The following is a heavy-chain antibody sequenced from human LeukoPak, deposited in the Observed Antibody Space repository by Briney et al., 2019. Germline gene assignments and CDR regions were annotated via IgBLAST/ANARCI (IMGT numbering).Heavy chain of an antibody. V-gene: IGHV3-30*18. CDR3: AKDQFTDYYDSSGDDAFDI. Sequence: GGSLRLSCAASGFTFSSYGMHWVRQAPGKGLEWVAVISYDGSNKYYADSVKGRFTISRDNSKNTLYLQMNSLRAEDTAVYYCAKDQFTDYYDSSGDDAFDIWGQGTMVTVFS. D-gene: IGHD3-22*01. CDR2: ISYDGSNK. J-gene: IGHJ3*02. CDR1: GFTFSSYG.